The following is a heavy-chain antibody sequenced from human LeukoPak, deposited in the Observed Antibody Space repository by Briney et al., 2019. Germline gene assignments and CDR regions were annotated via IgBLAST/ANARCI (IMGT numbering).Heavy chain of an antibody. CDR3: ARVTTGDYYYYYMDV. CDR1: GFTFDDYG. CDR2: INWNGGST. D-gene: IGHD4-11*01. Sequence: PGGSLRLSCAASGFTFDDYGMSWVRQAPGKGLEWVSGINWNGGSTGYADSVKGRFTISRGNAKNSLYLQMNSLRAEDTALYYCARVTTGDYYYYYMDVWGKGTTVTVSS. J-gene: IGHJ6*03. V-gene: IGHV3-20*04.